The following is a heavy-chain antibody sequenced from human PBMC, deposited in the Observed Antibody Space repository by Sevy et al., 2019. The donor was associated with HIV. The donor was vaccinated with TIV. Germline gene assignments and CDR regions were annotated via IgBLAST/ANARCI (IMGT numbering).Heavy chain of an antibody. V-gene: IGHV3-30-3*01. Sequence: GGSLRLSCAASGFTFSSYAMHWVRQAPGKGLEWVAVISYDGSNKYYADSVKGRFTISRDKSKNTLYLQMNRLRAEDTAVYYSARQLVSPGVEPGDCYLDYGGQGTLVTASS. J-gene: IGHJ4*02. CDR2: ISYDGSNK. CDR3: ARQLVSPGVEPGDCYLDY. CDR1: GFTFSSYA. D-gene: IGHD6-13*01.